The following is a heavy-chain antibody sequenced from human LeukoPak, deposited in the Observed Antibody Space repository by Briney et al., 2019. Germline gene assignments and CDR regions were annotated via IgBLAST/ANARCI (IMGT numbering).Heavy chain of an antibody. J-gene: IGHJ4*02. CDR3: ARRAGDYSHPYDY. CDR2: IYSGGNT. CDR1: GFTVSSNS. V-gene: IGHV3-53*01. D-gene: IGHD3-22*01. Sequence: GGSLRLSCTVSGFTVSSNSMSWVRQAPGKGLEWVSFIYSGGNTHYSDSVKGRFTISRDNSKNTLYLKMNSLRAEDTAVYYCARRAGDYSHPYDYWGQGTLVTVSS.